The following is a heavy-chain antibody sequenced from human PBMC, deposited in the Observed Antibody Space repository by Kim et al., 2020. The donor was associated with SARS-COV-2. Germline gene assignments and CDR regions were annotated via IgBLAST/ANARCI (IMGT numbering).Heavy chain of an antibody. CDR3: ERTIIAGATDI. Sequence: SETLSLTCTVSGGSISSYYWSWIRQPPGKGLEWIGYIYYSGSTNYNPSLKSRVTISVDTYKKQFSLKLRSVTAADTAVYYCERTIIAGATDIWGQGTTV. CDR2: IYYSGST. CDR1: GGSISSYY. J-gene: IGHJ3*02. D-gene: IGHD1-26*01. V-gene: IGHV4-59*08.